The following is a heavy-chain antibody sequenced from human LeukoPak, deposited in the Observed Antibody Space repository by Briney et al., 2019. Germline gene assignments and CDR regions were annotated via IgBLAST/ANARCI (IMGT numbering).Heavy chain of an antibody. D-gene: IGHD3-10*01. J-gene: IGHJ4*02. Sequence: GESLKISCKGSGYSFSNYWIGWVRQMPGKGLEWVGIFYPGDSDTRYSPSFQGQVTISADKSISTAYLQWSSLKASDTAMYYCVRHRLGSATYPIDYWGQGTLVTVSS. CDR3: VRHRLGSATYPIDY. V-gene: IGHV5-51*01. CDR2: FYPGDSDT. CDR1: GYSFSNYW.